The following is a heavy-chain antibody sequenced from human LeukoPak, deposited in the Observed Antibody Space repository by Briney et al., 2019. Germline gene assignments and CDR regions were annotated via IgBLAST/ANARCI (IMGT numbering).Heavy chain of an antibody. Sequence: PSETLSLTCTVSGGSVSSIIYYWGWIRQPPGKGLEWIGTIYYSGSTYYNVSLKSRVTISVDTSRNQFSLKLSSVTAADTAVYYCARLSRSVDYGSGSYTWDYWGQGTLVTVSS. D-gene: IGHD3-10*01. J-gene: IGHJ4*02. V-gene: IGHV4-39*01. CDR1: GGSVSSIIYY. CDR2: IYYSGST. CDR3: ARLSRSVDYGSGSYTWDY.